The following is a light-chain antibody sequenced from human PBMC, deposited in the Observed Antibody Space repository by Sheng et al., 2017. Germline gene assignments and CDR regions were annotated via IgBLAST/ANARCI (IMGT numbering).Light chain of an antibody. V-gene: IGLV1-44*01. J-gene: IGLJ2*01. CDR1: SSNIGSNT. CDR3: ASWDDSLQGWV. CDR2: NNN. Sequence: QSVLTQPPSASGTPGQWVTISCSGSSSNIGSNTVNWYQHLPGTAPKLLMFNNNQRPSGVPDRFSGSKSGTSASLAISGLQSEDEADYYCASWDDSLQGWVFGGGTRLTVL.